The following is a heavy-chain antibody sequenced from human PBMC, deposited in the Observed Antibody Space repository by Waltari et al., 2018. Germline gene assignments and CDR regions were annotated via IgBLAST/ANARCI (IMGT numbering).Heavy chain of an antibody. Sequence: EVQLVESGGGLVKPGGSLRLSCAASDFIFNTFAMNWVRQAPGKGLDWVSSISSRSTYIYYADSVKGRFTISRDNARSSLFLQMNSLRAEDTAVYYCARDEGGQYQGDFDYWGQGTLVSVSS. J-gene: IGHJ4*02. V-gene: IGHV3-21*01. CDR3: ARDEGGQYQGDFDY. CDR1: DFIFNTFA. D-gene: IGHD3-16*01. CDR2: ISSRSTYI.